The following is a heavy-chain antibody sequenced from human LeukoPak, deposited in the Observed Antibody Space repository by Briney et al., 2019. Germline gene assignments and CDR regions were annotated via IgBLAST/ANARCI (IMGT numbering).Heavy chain of an antibody. J-gene: IGHJ4*02. CDR2: IRYDGSNK. Sequence: GGSLRLSCAASGFTFSSYGMHWVRQAPGKGLEWVAFIRYDGSNKYYADSVKGRFTISRDNSKNTLYLQMNSLRAEDTAVYYCAKDRSFYCSSTSCYTGVDYWGQGTLVTVSS. CDR3: AKDRSFYCSSTSCYTGVDY. CDR1: GFTFSSYG. D-gene: IGHD2-2*02. V-gene: IGHV3-30*02.